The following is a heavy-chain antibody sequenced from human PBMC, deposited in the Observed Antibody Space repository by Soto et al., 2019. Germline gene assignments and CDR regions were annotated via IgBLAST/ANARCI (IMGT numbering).Heavy chain of an antibody. CDR1: GFTLSSYA. CDR3: AREVSESSGYYFDY. V-gene: IGHV3-30-3*01. D-gene: IGHD3-22*01. Sequence: GGSLRLSCAAPGFTLSSYAIHWGRQAPGKGLEWVAVISYDGSNKYYADSVKGRFTISRDNSKNTLYLQMNSLRAEDTAVYYCAREVSESSGYYFDYWGQGTLVTVSS. CDR2: ISYDGSNK. J-gene: IGHJ4*02.